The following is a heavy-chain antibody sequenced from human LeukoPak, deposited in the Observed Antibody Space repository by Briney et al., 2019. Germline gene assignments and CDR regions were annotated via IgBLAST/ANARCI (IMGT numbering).Heavy chain of an antibody. V-gene: IGHV1-46*01. CDR3: ARDMRCSGGSCYSSSGPKNWFDP. D-gene: IGHD2-15*01. CDR1: GYTFTSYY. CDR2: INPSGGST. Sequence: ASVTVSCKASGYTFTSYYVHWVRQAPGQGLEWMGIINPSGGSTSYAQKFQGRVTMTRDTSTSTVYMELSSLRSEDTAVYYCARDMRCSGGSCYSSSGPKNWFDPWGQGTLVTVSS. J-gene: IGHJ5*02.